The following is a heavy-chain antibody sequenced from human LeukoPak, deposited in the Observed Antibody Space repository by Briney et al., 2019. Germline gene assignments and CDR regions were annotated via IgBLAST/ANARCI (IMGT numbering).Heavy chain of an antibody. D-gene: IGHD6-13*01. V-gene: IGHV3-66*01. CDR2: IYSGGST. CDR3: AAAGLPPISYYYGMDV. J-gene: IGHJ6*02. CDR1: LFNVSSNY. Sequence: GGALRQCCAAPLFNVSSNYMSSVRQAPGKGLELVSVIYSGGSTYYADSVKGRFTISRDNSKNTLYLQMNSLRAEDTAVYYCAAAGLPPISYYYGMDVWGQGTTVTVSS.